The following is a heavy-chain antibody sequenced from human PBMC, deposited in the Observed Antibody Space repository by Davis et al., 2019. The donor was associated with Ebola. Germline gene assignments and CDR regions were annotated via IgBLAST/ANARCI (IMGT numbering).Heavy chain of an antibody. CDR3: AKDLVTLRYLAGGMDV. J-gene: IGHJ6*02. CDR2: IRHDGSNE. D-gene: IGHD3-16*01. CDR1: GFTFCSYC. Sequence: GESLKISCAASGFTFCSYCMHWVRQAPGKGLEWVAFIRHDGSNEIYADSVKGRLTISRDNSKNTLYLQMNSLRAKDRAVYYCAKDLVTLRYLAGGMDVWGQGTTVTVSS. V-gene: IGHV3-30*02.